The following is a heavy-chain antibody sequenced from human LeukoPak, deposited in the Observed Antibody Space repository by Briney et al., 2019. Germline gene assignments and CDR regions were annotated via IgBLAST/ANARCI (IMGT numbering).Heavy chain of an antibody. CDR2: IYYSGTT. Sequence: PSETLSLTCTVPGGSISSYYWSWIRQPPGKGLEWIGYIYYSGTTNYNPSLKSRVTISVDTSENQFSLKLSSVTAADTAVYYCARGVYIAAAQYGYWGQGTLVTVSS. J-gene: IGHJ4*02. D-gene: IGHD6-13*01. V-gene: IGHV4-59*01. CDR3: ARGVYIAAAQYGY. CDR1: GGSISSYY.